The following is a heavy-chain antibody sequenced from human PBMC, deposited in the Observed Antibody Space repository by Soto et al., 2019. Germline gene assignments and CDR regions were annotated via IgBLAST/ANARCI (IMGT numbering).Heavy chain of an antibody. V-gene: IGHV1-2*04. CDR2: INPNSGGT. D-gene: IGHD6-6*01. Sequence: ASVKVSCKASGYTFTSYYINWVRQAPGQGLECMGWINPNSGGTNYAQKFQGWVTMTSDTSTSTTYMELSRLRSDDTAVYYCAGGVDMGQCLSSSFGYWGQGTQVTVSS. CDR3: AGGVDMGQCLSSSFGY. CDR1: GYTFTSYY. J-gene: IGHJ4*02.